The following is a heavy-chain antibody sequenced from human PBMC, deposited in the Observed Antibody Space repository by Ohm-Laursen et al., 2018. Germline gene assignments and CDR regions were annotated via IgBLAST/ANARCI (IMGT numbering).Heavy chain of an antibody. CDR2: IWYDGSNK. Sequence: RSLRLSCTASGFTFSSYGMPWVRQAPGKGLEWVAVIWYDGSNKYYADSVKGRFTISRDNSKNTLYLQMNSLRAEDTAVYYCSVAVAGNGALDYWGQGTLVTVSS. D-gene: IGHD6-19*01. J-gene: IGHJ4*02. CDR3: SVAVAGNGALDY. V-gene: IGHV3-33*01. CDR1: GFTFSSYG.